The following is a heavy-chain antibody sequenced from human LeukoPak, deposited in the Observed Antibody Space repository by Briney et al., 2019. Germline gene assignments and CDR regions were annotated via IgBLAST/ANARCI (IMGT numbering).Heavy chain of an antibody. CDR3: ARGVEPLAANTLAY. Sequence: PGGSLRLSCAASGFTVITNDMTWVRQAPGKGLEWVSVLYSDGNTKYADSEQGRFTISRDNSKNTLYLKMNSLSPDDAAVYYCARGVEPLAANTLAYWGQGTLVTVSS. CDR2: LYSDGNT. J-gene: IGHJ4*02. V-gene: IGHV3-53*01. CDR1: GFTVITND. D-gene: IGHD1-14*01.